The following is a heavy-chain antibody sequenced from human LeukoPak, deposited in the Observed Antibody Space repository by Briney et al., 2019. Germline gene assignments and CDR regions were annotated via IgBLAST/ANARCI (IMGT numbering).Heavy chain of an antibody. D-gene: IGHD5-24*01. CDR2: INAGNGNT. Sequence: ASVKVSCKASGYTFTSYAMHWVRQAPGQRLEWMGWINAGNGNTKYSQKFQGRVTITRDTSASTAYMELSSLRSEDTAVYYCAREMATIGGFDYWGQGTLVTVSS. J-gene: IGHJ4*02. CDR3: AREMATIGGFDY. V-gene: IGHV1-3*01. CDR1: GYTFTSYA.